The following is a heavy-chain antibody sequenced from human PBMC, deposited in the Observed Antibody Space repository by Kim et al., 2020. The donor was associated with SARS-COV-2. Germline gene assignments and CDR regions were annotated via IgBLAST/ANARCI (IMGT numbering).Heavy chain of an antibody. J-gene: IGHJ4*02. CDR2: IYYSGST. CDR1: GGSISSGGYY. CDR3: ARGLVKMDDYYCDSSGYQNPEFDY. V-gene: IGHV4-31*03. D-gene: IGHD3-22*01. Sequence: SETLSLTCTVSGGSISSGGYYWSWIRQHPGKGLEWIGYIYYSGSTYYNPSLKSRVTISVDTSKNQFSLKLSSVTAADTAVYYCARGLVKMDDYYCDSSGYQNPEFDYWGQGTLVTVSS.